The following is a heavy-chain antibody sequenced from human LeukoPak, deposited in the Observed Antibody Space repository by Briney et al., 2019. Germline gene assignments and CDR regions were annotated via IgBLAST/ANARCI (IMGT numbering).Heavy chain of an antibody. CDR1: GGSISSYY. V-gene: IGHV4-59*01. Sequence: MTSETLSLTCTVSGGSISSYYWSWIRQPPGKGLEWIGYIYYSGSTNYNPSLKSRVTISVDTSKNQFSLKLSSVTAADTAVYYCARDRFRGWGYDYWGQGTLATVSS. CDR2: IYYSGST. J-gene: IGHJ4*02. D-gene: IGHD6-19*01. CDR3: ARDRFRGWGYDY.